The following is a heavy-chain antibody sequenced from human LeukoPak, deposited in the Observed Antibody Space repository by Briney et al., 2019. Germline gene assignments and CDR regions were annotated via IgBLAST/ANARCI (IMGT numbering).Heavy chain of an antibody. D-gene: IGHD3-22*01. CDR3: ARASYYYDSSGYFITRVAEYYFDY. V-gene: IGHV4-61*01. CDR1: GGSVSSGSYY. J-gene: IGHJ4*02. CDR2: IYYSGST. Sequence: PSETLSLTCTVSGGSVSSGSYYWSWIRQPPGKGLEWIGYIYYSGSTNYNPSLKSRVTISVDTSKNQFSLKLSSVTAADTAVYYCARASYYYDSSGYFITRVAEYYFDYWGQGTLVTASS.